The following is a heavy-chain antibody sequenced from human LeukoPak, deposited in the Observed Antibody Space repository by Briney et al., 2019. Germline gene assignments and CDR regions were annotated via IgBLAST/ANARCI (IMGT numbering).Heavy chain of an antibody. CDR2: MNPNSGGT. Sequence: ASVKVSCKASGYTFTGNHMHWVQQAPGQGLEWMGWMNPNSGGTNYAQKFQGRVIMTRDTSISTAYMELSRLGSDDTAVYYCARGGSTDSIHSCGGNCYFLDYWGQGTLVTVSS. V-gene: IGHV1-2*02. CDR1: GYTFTGNH. D-gene: IGHD2-21*02. J-gene: IGHJ4*02. CDR3: ARGGSTDSIHSCGGNCYFLDY.